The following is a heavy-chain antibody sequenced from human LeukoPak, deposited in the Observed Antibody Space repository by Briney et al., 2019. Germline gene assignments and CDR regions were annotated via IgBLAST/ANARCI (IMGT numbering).Heavy chain of an antibody. V-gene: IGHV3-7*01. CDR1: GFTFSSYW. CDR3: ARAYSSSSEANFDY. J-gene: IGHJ4*02. Sequence: PGGSLRLSCAASGFTFSSYWMSWVRQAPGKGLEWVANIKQDGSEKYYVDSVKGRFTISRDNSKNTLYLQMNSLRAEDTAVYYCARAYSSSSEANFDYWGQGTLVTVSS. D-gene: IGHD6-6*01. CDR2: IKQDGSEK.